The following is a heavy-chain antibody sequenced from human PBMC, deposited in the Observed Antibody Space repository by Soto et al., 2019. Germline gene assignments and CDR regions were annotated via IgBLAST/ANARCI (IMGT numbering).Heavy chain of an antibody. J-gene: IGHJ4*02. CDR3: TTDPVTMIVVVPSSG. D-gene: IGHD3-22*01. CDR2: IKSKTDGGTT. Sequence: GGSRRLSCAASGFTFSNAWMNWVRQAPWKGLEWVGRIKSKTDGGTTDYAAPVKGRFTISRDDSKNTLYLQINSLKTEDTAVYYCTTDPVTMIVVVPSSGWGQGTLVTVS. CDR1: GFTFSNAW. V-gene: IGHV3-15*07.